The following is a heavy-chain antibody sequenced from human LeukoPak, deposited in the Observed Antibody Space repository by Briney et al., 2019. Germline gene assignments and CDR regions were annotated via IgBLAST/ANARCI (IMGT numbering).Heavy chain of an antibody. D-gene: IGHD3-16*01. V-gene: IGHV3-23*01. J-gene: IGHJ4*02. CDR3: AKCYVAGTYYFDY. CDR2: ISGSGGST. Sequence: GGSLRLSCAASGFTFSSYAMSWVRQAPGKGLEWVSAISGSGGSTYYADSVKGRFTISRDNSKDTLYLQMNSLRAEDTAVYYYAKCYVAGTYYFDYWGQGTLVTVSS. CDR1: GFTFSSYA.